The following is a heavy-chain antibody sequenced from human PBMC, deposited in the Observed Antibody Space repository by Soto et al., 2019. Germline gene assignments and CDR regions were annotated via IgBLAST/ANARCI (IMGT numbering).Heavy chain of an antibody. Sequence: PGGSLRLSCAASGFTFSSYAMTWVRQPPGKGLEWVSAISGTGGSIYYKNSVKGRFTLSRDNSRNTMYLQMNNLRDEDTAVYYCAKNYGEGNPLYDLWGQGALVTGSS. D-gene: IGHD4-17*01. CDR2: ISGTGGSI. V-gene: IGHV3-23*01. CDR3: AKNYGEGNPLYDL. CDR1: GFTFSSYA. J-gene: IGHJ5*02.